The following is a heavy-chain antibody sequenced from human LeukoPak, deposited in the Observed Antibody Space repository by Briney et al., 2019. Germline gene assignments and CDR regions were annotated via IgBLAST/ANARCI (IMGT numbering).Heavy chain of an antibody. CDR1: GYSISSASY. J-gene: IGHJ4*02. Sequence: SETLSLTCAVSGYSISSASYWGWIRQPPGKGLEWIGNIYHSGSPYYNPSLKSRVTISVGTSKNQFFLKLSSVTAADTAVYYCARPISSQGYFGVVIDWGQGTLVTVSS. V-gene: IGHV4-38-2*01. CDR3: ARPISSQGYFGVVID. D-gene: IGHD3-3*01. CDR2: IYHSGSP.